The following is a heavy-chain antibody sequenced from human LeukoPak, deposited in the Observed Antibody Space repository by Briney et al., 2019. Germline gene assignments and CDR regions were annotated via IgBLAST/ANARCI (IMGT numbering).Heavy chain of an antibody. Sequence: GGSLRLPCAASGFTFSSYAMSWVRQAPGKGLEWVSAISGSGGSTYYADSVKGRFTISRDNSKNTLYLQMNSLRAEDTAVYYCANSYDFWSGYYRGPFDYWGQGTLVTVSS. CDR1: GFTFSSYA. J-gene: IGHJ4*02. V-gene: IGHV3-23*01. CDR2: ISGSGGST. CDR3: ANSYDFWSGYYRGPFDY. D-gene: IGHD3-3*01.